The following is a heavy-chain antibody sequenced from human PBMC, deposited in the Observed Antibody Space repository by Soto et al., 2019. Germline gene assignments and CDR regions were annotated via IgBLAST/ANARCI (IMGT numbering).Heavy chain of an antibody. D-gene: IGHD2-2*01. Sequence: SETLSLTCTVSGGSISSSSYYWGWIRQPPGKGLEWIGSIYYSGSTYYNPSLKSRVTISVDTSKNQFSLKLSSVTAADTAVYYCARLILGYCSSTSCSVHNWFDPWGQGTLVTVSS. V-gene: IGHV4-39*01. J-gene: IGHJ5*02. CDR2: IYYSGST. CDR3: ARLILGYCSSTSCSVHNWFDP. CDR1: GGSISSSSYY.